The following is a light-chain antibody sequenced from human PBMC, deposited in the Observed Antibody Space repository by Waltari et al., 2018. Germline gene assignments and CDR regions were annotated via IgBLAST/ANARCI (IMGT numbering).Light chain of an antibody. CDR2: GAS. Sequence: EIVMTQSPATLSVSLGERATLSCRASQSVSSNLAWYQQKPGQAPRLLIYGASTRATGIPARFSGSGSGTEFTLTVSSLQSEDFAVYYCQQYSKWYTFGQGTKLEIK. CDR3: QQYSKWYT. V-gene: IGKV3-15*01. CDR1: QSVSSN. J-gene: IGKJ2*01.